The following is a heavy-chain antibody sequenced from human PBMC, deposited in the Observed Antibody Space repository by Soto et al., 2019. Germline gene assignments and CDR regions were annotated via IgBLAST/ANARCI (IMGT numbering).Heavy chain of an antibody. CDR1: GFTFSSFV. CDR3: VRRAITATTKWGAFDV. J-gene: IGHJ3*01. Sequence: EVQLLESGGGLVQPGGSVRLSCAASGFTFSSFVMNWVRQAPGKGLEWVSTISPGADVSHYTDSVKGRFTISRDNSRRTLHLQMDSLRVEDAAVYFCVRRAITATTKWGAFDVWGQGTAVTVSS. CDR2: ISPGADVS. V-gene: IGHV3-23*01. D-gene: IGHD1-20*01.